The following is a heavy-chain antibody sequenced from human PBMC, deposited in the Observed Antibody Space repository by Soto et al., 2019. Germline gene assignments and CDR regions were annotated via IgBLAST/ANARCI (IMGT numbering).Heavy chain of an antibody. D-gene: IGHD4-17*01. J-gene: IGHJ4*02. CDR1: GGSFSGYY. CDR3: ARVGTYYGDPVGEPFDY. Sequence: QVQLQQWGAGLLKPSETRSLTCAVYGGSFSGYYWSWIRQPPGKGLEWIGEINHSGSTNYNPSLKIRVTISVDTSKNQFSLKLCSVTAAATAVYYCARVGTYYGDPVGEPFDYWGQGTLVTVSS. V-gene: IGHV4-34*01. CDR2: INHSGST.